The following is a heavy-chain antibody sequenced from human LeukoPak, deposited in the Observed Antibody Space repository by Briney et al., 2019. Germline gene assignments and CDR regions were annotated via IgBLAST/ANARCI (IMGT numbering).Heavy chain of an antibody. CDR3: ARDLIGSQYNWFDP. Sequence: PSETLSLTCTVSGGSISSGGYYWSWIRQHPGKGLEWIGYIYYSGSTYYNPSLKSRLTISIDTSENQFSLKLSSVTAADTAVYYCARDLIGSQYNWFDPWGQGTLVTISS. CDR1: GGSISSGGYY. V-gene: IGHV4-31*03. CDR2: IYYSGST. J-gene: IGHJ5*02. D-gene: IGHD3-9*01.